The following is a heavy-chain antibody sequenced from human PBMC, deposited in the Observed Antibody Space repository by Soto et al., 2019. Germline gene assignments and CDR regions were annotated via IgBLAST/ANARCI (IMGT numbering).Heavy chain of an antibody. D-gene: IGHD3-9*01. V-gene: IGHV1-18*01. CDR3: ARVPSYDILTGYSRNWFDP. CDR1: GYTFTSYG. Sequence: QVQLVQSGAEVKKPGASVKVSCKASGYTFTSYGISWVRQAPGQGLEWMGWISAYNGNTNYAQKLKGRVTMTTDTSTSTAYMELRSLRSDDTAVYYCARVPSYDILTGYSRNWFDPWGQGTLVTVSS. CDR2: ISAYNGNT. J-gene: IGHJ5*02.